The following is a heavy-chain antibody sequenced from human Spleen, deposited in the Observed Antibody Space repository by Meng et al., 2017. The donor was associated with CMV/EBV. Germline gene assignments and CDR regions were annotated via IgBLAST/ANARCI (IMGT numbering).Heavy chain of an antibody. J-gene: IGHJ6*02. Sequence: SVKVSCKGSGGTLSNYALSWVRQAPGQGLEWMGGSIPLHGTAKYAQKFQGRVTISMDQSTSTGYLEVNSLRPEDTAVYFCARWGIRGTGCHTPGRRCALDVWGQGTTVTVSS. CDR1: GGTLSNYA. V-gene: IGHV1-69*05. D-gene: IGHD2-2*01. CDR3: ARWGIRGTGCHTPGRRCALDV. CDR2: SIPLHGTA.